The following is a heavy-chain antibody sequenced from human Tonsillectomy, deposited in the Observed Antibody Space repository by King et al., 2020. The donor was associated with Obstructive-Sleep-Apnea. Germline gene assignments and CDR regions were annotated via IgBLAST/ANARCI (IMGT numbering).Heavy chain of an antibody. Sequence: VQLQQWGAGLLKPSETLSLTCAVYGGSFSGYFWSWIRQSPGKGLEWIGEINQGGSTNYNPSVKSRVTISADMSKNQVSLRLNYVTAADTGLYFCARATQKYCSVGSCFSRIKYHYGMDVWGQGTTVTVSS. CDR3: ARATQKYCSVGSCFSRIKYHYGMDV. D-gene: IGHD2-15*01. J-gene: IGHJ6*02. CDR1: GGSFSGYF. CDR2: INQGGST. V-gene: IGHV4-34*01.